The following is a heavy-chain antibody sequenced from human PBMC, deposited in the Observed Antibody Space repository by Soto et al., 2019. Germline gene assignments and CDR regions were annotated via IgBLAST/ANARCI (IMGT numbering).Heavy chain of an antibody. J-gene: IGHJ6*01. CDR1: GYSFTTYW. CDR3: ARRSNDFXSXPYYYGMD. V-gene: IGHV5-10-1*03. D-gene: IGHD3-3*01. Sequence: EVQLVQSGAEVKKPGESLRISCKGSGYSFTTYWISWVRQMPGKGLEWMGRIDPSDSYTNYSPSFQGHVTISADKSXXTAYLQWSSXXXXXXXMYYCARRSNDFXSXPYYYGMD. CDR2: IDPSDSYT.